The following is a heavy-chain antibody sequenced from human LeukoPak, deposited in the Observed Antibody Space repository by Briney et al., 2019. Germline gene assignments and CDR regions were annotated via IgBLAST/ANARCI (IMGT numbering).Heavy chain of an antibody. J-gene: IGHJ3*02. Sequence: GASVKVSCKASGYTFTGYYMHWVRQAPGQGLEWMGWINPNSGGTNYAQKFQGRVTMTRDTSISAAYMELGRLRSDDTAVYYCARAHVYGDYEGGDAFDIWGQGTMVTVSS. CDR3: ARAHVYGDYEGGDAFDI. CDR2: INPNSGGT. V-gene: IGHV1-2*02. D-gene: IGHD4-17*01. CDR1: GYTFTGYY.